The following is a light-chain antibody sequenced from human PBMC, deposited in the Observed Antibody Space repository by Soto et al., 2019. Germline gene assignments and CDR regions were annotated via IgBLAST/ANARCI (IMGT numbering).Light chain of an antibody. J-gene: IGLJ2*01. CDR2: DVS. CDR1: SSDVGGYNY. Sequence: QLVLTQPASVSGSPGQSITISCTGTSSDVGGYNYVSWYQRHPGKAPKLMIYDVSNRPSGVSNRFSGSKSGNTASLTISGLQAEDEADYYCSSYTISSPHVVFGGGTKLTVL. V-gene: IGLV2-14*01. CDR3: SSYTISSPHVV.